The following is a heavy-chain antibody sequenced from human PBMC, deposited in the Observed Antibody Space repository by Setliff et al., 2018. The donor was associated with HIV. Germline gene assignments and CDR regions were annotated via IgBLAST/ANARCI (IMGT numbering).Heavy chain of an antibody. Sequence: SETLSLTCTVSSGSISGGNWWSWVRQPPGKGLEWIGEIYHRGSTNYNPSLKSRVTISVDKSKNQFSLKLTSVTAADTAVYYCAVRRYYDSTGYYDYWGQGTLVTVSS. J-gene: IGHJ4*02. D-gene: IGHD3-22*01. CDR3: AVRRYYDSTGYYDY. V-gene: IGHV4-4*02. CDR2: IYHRGST. CDR1: SGSISGGNW.